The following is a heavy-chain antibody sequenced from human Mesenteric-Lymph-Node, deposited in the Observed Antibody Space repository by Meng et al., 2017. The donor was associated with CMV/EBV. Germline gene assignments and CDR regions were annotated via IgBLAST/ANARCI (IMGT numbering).Heavy chain of an antibody. CDR3: AKNTGAGTYYNFFDY. CDR1: GFTVSSNY. CDR2: IYTGGST. V-gene: IGHV3-53*01. D-gene: IGHD3-10*01. J-gene: IGHJ4*02. Sequence: GESLKISCAASGFTVSSNYMSWVRQAPGKGLEWVSVIYTGGSTYYADSVKGRFTISRDNSRNTLYLQMSSLRAEDTAIYFCAKNTGAGTYYNFFDYWGQGTLVTVSS.